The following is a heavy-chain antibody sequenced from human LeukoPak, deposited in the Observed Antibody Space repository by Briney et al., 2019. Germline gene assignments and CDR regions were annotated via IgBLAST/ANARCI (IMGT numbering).Heavy chain of an antibody. CDR3: ARASTRAYCSGGSCYSHTGWFDP. J-gene: IGHJ5*02. Sequence: SQTLSLTCAIFGDSVSSNSAAWNWIRQSPSRGLEWLGRTYYRSKWYNDYAVSVKSRITINPDTSKNQFSLQLNSVTPEDTAVYYCARASTRAYCSGGSCYSHTGWFDPWGQGTLVTVSS. CDR1: GDSVSSNSAA. V-gene: IGHV6-1*01. D-gene: IGHD2-15*01. CDR2: TYYRSKWYN.